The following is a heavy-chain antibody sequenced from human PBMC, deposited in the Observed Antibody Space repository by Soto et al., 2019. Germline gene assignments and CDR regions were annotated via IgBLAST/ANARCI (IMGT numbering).Heavy chain of an antibody. CDR3: ARERSAAGTGWFDP. CDR1: GYTFTSYD. Sequence: QGRLVQSGAEVKKPGASVKVSCKASGYTFTSYDINWVRQATGQGLEWMGWMNPNSGNTGYAQKFQSRVTMTRNTSISTAYMDLSSLRSEDTAVYYCARERSAAGTGWFDPWGQGTLVTVSS. D-gene: IGHD6-13*01. V-gene: IGHV1-8*01. CDR2: MNPNSGNT. J-gene: IGHJ5*02.